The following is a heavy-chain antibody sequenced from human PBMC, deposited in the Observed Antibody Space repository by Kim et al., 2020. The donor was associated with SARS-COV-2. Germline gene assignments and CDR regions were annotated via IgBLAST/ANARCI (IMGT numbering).Heavy chain of an antibody. J-gene: IGHJ4*02. CDR3: ASGNYDSLVAFAY. D-gene: IGHD3-22*01. Sequence: YHPSRKRRVTISVDTSKNQFSLKLSSVTAADTAVYYCASGNYDSLVAFAYWGQGTLVTVSS. V-gene: IGHV4-59*09.